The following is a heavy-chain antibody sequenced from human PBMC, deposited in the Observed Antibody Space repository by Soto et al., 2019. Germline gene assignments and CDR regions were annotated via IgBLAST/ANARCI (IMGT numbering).Heavy chain of an antibody. V-gene: IGHV3-30*18. CDR2: ISYDGSNK. CDR3: AKDPRDHYYDSSGQGYYYYYGMDV. D-gene: IGHD3-22*01. Sequence: LRLSCAASGFTFSSYGMHWVRQAPGKGLEWVAVISYDGSNKYYADSVKGRFTISRDNSKNTLYLQMNSLRAEDTAVYYCAKDPRDHYYDSSGQGYYYYYGMDVWGQGTTVTV. CDR1: GFTFSSYG. J-gene: IGHJ6*02.